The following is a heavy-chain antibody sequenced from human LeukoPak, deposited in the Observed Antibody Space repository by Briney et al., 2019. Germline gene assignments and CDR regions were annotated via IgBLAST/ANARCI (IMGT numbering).Heavy chain of an antibody. CDR2: IYYSGST. V-gene: IGHV4-59*01. J-gene: IGHJ4*02. D-gene: IGHD4-17*01. CDR1: GGSISSYY. Sequence: PSETLSLTCTVPGGSISSYYWSWIRQPPGKGLEWIGYIYYSGSTNYNPSLKSRVTISVDTSKNQFSLKLGSVTAADTAVYYCARMGRGYGDYDFDYWGQGTLVTVSS. CDR3: ARMGRGYGDYDFDY.